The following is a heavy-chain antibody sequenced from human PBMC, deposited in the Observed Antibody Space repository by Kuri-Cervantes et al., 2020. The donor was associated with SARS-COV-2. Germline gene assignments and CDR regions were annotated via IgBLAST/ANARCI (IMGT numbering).Heavy chain of an antibody. V-gene: IGHV1-2*04. J-gene: IGHJ3*02. Sequence: ASVKVSCXSSGXTXXAYNIHWVRQAPGQGLEWMGWINPNSGGTNYAQKFQGWATMTRDTSISTVYLELSRLRSDDTAVYYCARSXPFRRLVVIXQGGAFDIWGQGTMVTVSS. CDR1: GXTXXAYN. D-gene: IGHD3-22*01. CDR2: INPNSGGT. CDR3: ARSXPFRRLVVIXQGGAFDI.